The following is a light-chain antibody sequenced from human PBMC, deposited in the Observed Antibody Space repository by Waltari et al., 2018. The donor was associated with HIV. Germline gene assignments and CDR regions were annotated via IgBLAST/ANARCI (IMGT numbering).Light chain of an antibody. Sequence: QSVLTQPPSASGTTGQRVTISCSGSRSHLGSNDVSWYQQLPGTAPKLLIYRNNQRPSGVPDRFSGSKSGTSASLAISGLRSEDEADYYCAAWDDSLSGWVFGGGTKLTVL. CDR1: RSHLGSND. J-gene: IGLJ3*02. CDR3: AAWDDSLSGWV. V-gene: IGLV1-47*01. CDR2: RNN.